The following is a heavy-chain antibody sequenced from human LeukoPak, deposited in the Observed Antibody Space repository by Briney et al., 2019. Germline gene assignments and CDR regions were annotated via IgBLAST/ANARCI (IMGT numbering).Heavy chain of an antibody. CDR2: ISYDGSNK. V-gene: IGHV3-30*04. Sequence: PGRSLRLSCAASGFTFSSYAMHWVRQAPGKGLEWVAVISYDGSNKYYADSVKGRFTISRDNSKNTLYLQMNSLRAEDTAVYYCAKTYYSGYALSYYYYMDVWGKGTTVTISS. CDR3: AKTYYSGYALSYYYYMDV. D-gene: IGHD5-12*01. CDR1: GFTFSSYA. J-gene: IGHJ6*03.